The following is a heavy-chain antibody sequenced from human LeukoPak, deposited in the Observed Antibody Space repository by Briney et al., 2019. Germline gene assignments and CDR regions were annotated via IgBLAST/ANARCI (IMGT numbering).Heavy chain of an antibody. V-gene: IGHV1-46*01. Sequence: ASVKVSCKASSYTFTNYAFTWVRQAPGQGLEWMGIINPSGGSTSYAQKFQGRVTMTRDMSTSTVYMELSSLRSEDTAVYYCARGTVKQWLVLATIRLDYWGQGTLVTVSS. D-gene: IGHD6-19*01. J-gene: IGHJ4*02. CDR1: SYTFTNYA. CDR2: INPSGGST. CDR3: ARGTVKQWLVLATIRLDY.